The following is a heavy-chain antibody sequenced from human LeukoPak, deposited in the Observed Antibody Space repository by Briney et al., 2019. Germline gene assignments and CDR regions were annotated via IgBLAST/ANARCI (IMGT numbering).Heavy chain of an antibody. CDR1: GFTFSSYA. Sequence: GGSLRLSCAASGFTFSSYAMHWVRQAPGKGLEWVAVISYDGSNKYYADSVKGRFTISRDNSKNTLYLQMNSLRAEDTAVYYCARDGTGTDQGYFDYWGQGTLVTVSS. J-gene: IGHJ4*02. V-gene: IGHV3-30*04. CDR3: ARDGTGTDQGYFDY. D-gene: IGHD1-1*01. CDR2: ISYDGSNK.